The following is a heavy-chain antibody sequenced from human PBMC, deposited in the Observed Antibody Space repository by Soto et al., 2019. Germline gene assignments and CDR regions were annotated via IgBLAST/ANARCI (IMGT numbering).Heavy chain of an antibody. V-gene: IGHV3-23*01. CDR1: GFTFRNNA. CDR3: ARDLSYGGLDY. Sequence: PGGSVRLSCAGSGFTFRNNAMSWVRQTPGKGLEWVSGISGSGDTTYNADSVKGRFTLSRDNSKSTLFLQMNNLRVDDTAVYYCARDLSYGGLDYWGQGVLVTVSS. D-gene: IGHD3-10*01. J-gene: IGHJ4*02. CDR2: ISGSGDTT.